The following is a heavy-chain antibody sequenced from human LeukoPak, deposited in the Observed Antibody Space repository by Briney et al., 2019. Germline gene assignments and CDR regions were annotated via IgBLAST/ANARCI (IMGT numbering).Heavy chain of an antibody. CDR1: GFTFSSYA. V-gene: IGHV3-23*01. CDR3: AKGPAAGRFVVVVAATTTGDY. D-gene: IGHD2-15*01. CDR2: ISGSGGST. J-gene: IGHJ4*02. Sequence: PGGSLRLSCAASGFTFSSYAISWVRQAPGKGLEWVSAISGSGGSTYYADSVQGRFTISRDNSKNTLYLQMNSLRAEDTAVYYCAKGPAAGRFVVVVAATTTGDYWGQGTLVTVSS.